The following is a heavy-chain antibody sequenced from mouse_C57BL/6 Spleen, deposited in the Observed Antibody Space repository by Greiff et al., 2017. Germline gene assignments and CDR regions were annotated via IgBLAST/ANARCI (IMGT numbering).Heavy chain of an antibody. J-gene: IGHJ2*01. CDR3: TSLGLYFDY. CDR2: IRNKANNHAT. CDR1: GFTFSDAW. Sequence: EVKVVESGGGLVQPGGSMKLSCAASGFTFSDAWMDWVRQSPEKGLEWVAEIRNKANNHATYYAESVKGRFTISRDDSKSRVYLQMNSVRAEDTGIYYCTSLGLYFDYWGQGTTRTVYS. D-gene: IGHD4-1*01. V-gene: IGHV6-6*01.